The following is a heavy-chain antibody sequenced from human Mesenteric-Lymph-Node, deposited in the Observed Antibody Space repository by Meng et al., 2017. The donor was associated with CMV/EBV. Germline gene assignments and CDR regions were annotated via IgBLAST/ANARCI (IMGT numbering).Heavy chain of an antibody. CDR3: ARDQETVGYCDSSGCYDSYYGMDV. CDR1: GFSFSTYW. Sequence: GESLKISCAASGFSFSTYWMSWVRQAPGKGLEWVANIKQDGSAKHYVDSVKGRFTISRDNAKNSLFLQMNSLGAEDTAVYFCARDQETVGYCDSSGCYDSYYGMDVWGQGTTVTVSS. D-gene: IGHD2-2*01. V-gene: IGHV3-7*01. CDR2: IKQDGSAK. J-gene: IGHJ6*02.